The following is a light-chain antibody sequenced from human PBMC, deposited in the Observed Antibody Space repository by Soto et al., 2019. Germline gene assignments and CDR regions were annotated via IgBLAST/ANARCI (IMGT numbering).Light chain of an antibody. J-gene: IGLJ2*01. CDR1: SSSIGTNT. CDR2: TDH. V-gene: IGLV1-44*01. Sequence: QSVLTQPPSASGTPGQRVTISCSGSSSSIGTNTVNWYRQVPGTAPTLLIYTDHHRPAGVPDRFSGSKSGTSASLAISWLQSEDEADYYCAAWDGSLNVVLFGGGTQLTVL. CDR3: AAWDGSLNVVL.